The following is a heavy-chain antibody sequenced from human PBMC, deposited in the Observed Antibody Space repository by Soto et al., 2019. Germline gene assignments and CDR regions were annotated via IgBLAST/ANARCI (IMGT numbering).Heavy chain of an antibody. D-gene: IGHD3-16*02. Sequence: EVQLMESGGGLVQPGGSLRLSCASSGFTLSMSAVNWVRQAPGKGLEWVSYISGSGDRTYYADSVKGRFTISRDRSKNTVSLQMDSLRAEDTAVYYCAKDRGIIVKAGDAFDVWGQGTKVTVSS. V-gene: IGHV3-23*01. CDR2: ISGSGDRT. CDR3: AKDRGIIVKAGDAFDV. J-gene: IGHJ3*01. CDR1: GFTLSMSA.